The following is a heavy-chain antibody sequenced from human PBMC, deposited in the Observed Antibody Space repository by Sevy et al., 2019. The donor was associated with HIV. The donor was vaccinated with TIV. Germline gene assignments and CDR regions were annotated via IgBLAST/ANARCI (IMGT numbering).Heavy chain of an antibody. CDR1: GYTLTGLS. CDR3: ATTKDYYDSSGYPFDN. CDR2: FDPEDGET. J-gene: IGHJ4*02. D-gene: IGHD3-22*01. Sequence: ASVKVSCKVSGYTLTGLSMHWVRQAPGKGLEWMATFDPEDGETFLAQKFQGRVTVTEDTSTDTAYVELSSLRSEDTAMYYCATTKDYYDSSGYPFDNWGQGTLVTVSS. V-gene: IGHV1-24*01.